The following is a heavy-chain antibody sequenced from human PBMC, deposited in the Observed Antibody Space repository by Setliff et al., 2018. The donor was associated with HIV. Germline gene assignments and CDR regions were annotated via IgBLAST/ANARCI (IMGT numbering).Heavy chain of an antibody. CDR1: GYSISSGYY. Sequence: TSETLSLTCAVSGYSISSGYYWGWIRQPPGKGLEWIGSFYHSGRTYYNPSLKSRVTISVDTSKNQFSLRLSSVTAADTAVYYCSRSYCGGDCSLVVDTSWFDPWGQGTLVTVSS. CDR2: FYHSGRT. V-gene: IGHV4-38-2*01. CDR3: SRSYCGGDCSLVVDTSWFDP. D-gene: IGHD2-21*01. J-gene: IGHJ5*02.